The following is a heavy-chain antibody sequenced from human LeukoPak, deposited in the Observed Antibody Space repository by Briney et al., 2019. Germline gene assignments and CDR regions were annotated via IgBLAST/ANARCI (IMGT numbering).Heavy chain of an antibody. CDR1: GFTFSSYS. V-gene: IGHV3-21*01. CDR3: ARGGMVRRVMGAFDI. CDR2: ISSSSSYI. D-gene: IGHD3-10*01. Sequence: GGSLRLSCAASGFTFSSYSMNWVRQAPGKGLEWVSSISSSSSYIYYADSVKGRFTISRDNAKNSLYLQMNSLRAEDTAVYYCARGGMVRRVMGAFDIWGQGTLVTVSS. J-gene: IGHJ3*02.